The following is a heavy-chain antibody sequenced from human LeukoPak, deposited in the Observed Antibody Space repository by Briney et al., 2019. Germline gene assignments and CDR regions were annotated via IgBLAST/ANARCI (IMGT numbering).Heavy chain of an antibody. CDR2: IIISGGNT. CDR3: ARNLDS. J-gene: IGHJ5*01. Sequence: GGSLRLSCAASGFTFSVSAMSWVRQAPGKGLEWVSTIIISGGNTYYADSVKGRFTISRDNAKKSLYLQMNSLRDEDTAVYYCARNLDSWGQGALVTVSS. V-gene: IGHV3-23*01. CDR1: GFTFSVSA.